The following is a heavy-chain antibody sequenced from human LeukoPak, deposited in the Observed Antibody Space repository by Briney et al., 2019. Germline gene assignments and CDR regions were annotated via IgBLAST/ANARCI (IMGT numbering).Heavy chain of an antibody. Sequence: SETLSLTCTVSGGSISSGSYYWSWIRQPAGKGLEWIGRIYTSGSTNYNPSLKSRVTISVDTSKNQFSLKLSSVTAADTAVYYCAGDVDTAMDALWDVWGQGTTVTVSS. CDR2: IYTSGST. CDR1: GGSISSGSYY. CDR3: AGDVDTAMDALWDV. V-gene: IGHV4-61*02. D-gene: IGHD5-18*01. J-gene: IGHJ6*02.